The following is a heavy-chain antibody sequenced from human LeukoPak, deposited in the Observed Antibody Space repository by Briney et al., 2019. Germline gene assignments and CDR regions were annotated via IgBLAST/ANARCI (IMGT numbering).Heavy chain of an antibody. V-gene: IGHV1-18*01. CDR2: ISAYNDNT. CDR3: ARDPVDTAMGNVDY. D-gene: IGHD5-18*01. Sequence: ASVKVSCKASGYTFTSYGICWGRQAPEQRREWMGWISAYNDNTNYAQKLQGRVTMTTDTSTSTAYIYLRSPREHDTAVYYCARDPVDTAMGNVDYWGQGTLVTVSS. J-gene: IGHJ4*02. CDR1: GYTFTSYG.